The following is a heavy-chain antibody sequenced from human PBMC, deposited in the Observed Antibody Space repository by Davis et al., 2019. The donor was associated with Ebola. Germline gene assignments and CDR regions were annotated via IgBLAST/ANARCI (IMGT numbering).Heavy chain of an antibody. CDR2: IRSKANSYAT. J-gene: IGHJ4*02. CDR1: GFTFSSYG. Sequence: EGSLRLSCAASGFTFSSYGMHWVRQASGKGLEWVGRIRSKANSYATAYAASVKGRFTISRDDSKNTAYLQMNSLKTEDTAVYYCSGSYRGFDYWGQGTLVTVSS. V-gene: IGHV3-73*01. CDR3: SGSYRGFDY. D-gene: IGHD1-26*01.